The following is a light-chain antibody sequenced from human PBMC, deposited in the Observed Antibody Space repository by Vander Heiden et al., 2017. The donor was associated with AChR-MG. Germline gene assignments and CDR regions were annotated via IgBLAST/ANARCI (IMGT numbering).Light chain of an antibody. V-gene: IGKV3-20*01. CDR3: QQYGSSSWT. Sequence: EIVLTQSPGTLSLSPGERATLSCRASQSVSSSYLAWYQQKPGQAPRRLIYGTFSRATGIPDGFSGSGSGTNFTLTISRLEPEDFAVYYCQQYGSSSWTFGQGTKVEIK. CDR1: QSVSSSY. J-gene: IGKJ1*01. CDR2: GTF.